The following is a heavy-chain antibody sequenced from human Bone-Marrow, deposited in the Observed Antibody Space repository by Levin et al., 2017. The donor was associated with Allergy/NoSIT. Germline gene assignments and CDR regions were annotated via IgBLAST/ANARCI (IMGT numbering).Heavy chain of an antibody. D-gene: IGHD2-2*01. CDR1: GFTFVKYG. CDR3: AKDPCSSATCYGSYYYFDGFDV. CDR2: VSYDGRKT. J-gene: IGHJ6*02. Sequence: SGGSLRLSCAASGFTFVKYGMHWVRQLPGKGLEWVAYVSYDGRKTYYAESVRGRFTISRDNAKDRLFLQLNSLRADDTAVYFCAKDPCSSATCYGSYYYFDGFDVWGRGTTVTVSS. V-gene: IGHV3-30*02.